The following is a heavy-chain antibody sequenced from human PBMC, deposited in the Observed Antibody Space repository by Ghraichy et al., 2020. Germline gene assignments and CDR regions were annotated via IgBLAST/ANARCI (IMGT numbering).Heavy chain of an antibody. D-gene: IGHD3-3*01. J-gene: IGHJ4*02. CDR1: GFTFRNYW. CDR3: ARCASWSNEQCY. Sequence: GGSLRLSCAASGFTFRNYWMSWVRQAPGKGLEWVANIKQDGSEKYYVDSVKGRFTFSRDNAKNSLDLQMNTLRAEDTAVYYCARCASWSNEQCYWGLGTLVTVSS. CDR2: IKQDGSEK. V-gene: IGHV3-7*03.